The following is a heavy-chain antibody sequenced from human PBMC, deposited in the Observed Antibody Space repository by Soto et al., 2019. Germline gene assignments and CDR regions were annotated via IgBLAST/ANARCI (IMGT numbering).Heavy chain of an antibody. CDR3: ARGNPFNYAGFDV. J-gene: IGHJ6*02. D-gene: IGHD3-16*01. Sequence: QAHLEQSGAELQRPGASVKVSCKASGYTFSDFDINWLRQASGQGPEWMGWMNAKSGDTFFAQRFQGKVNMTWDTSLSPAYMEVGSMTSDDAAIYYCARGNPFNYAGFDVWGQGTTVAVSS. V-gene: IGHV1-8*01. CDR1: GYTFSDFD. CDR2: MNAKSGDT.